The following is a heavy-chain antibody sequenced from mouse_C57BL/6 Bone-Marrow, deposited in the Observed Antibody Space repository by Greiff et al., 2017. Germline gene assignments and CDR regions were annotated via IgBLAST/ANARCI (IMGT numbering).Heavy chain of an antibody. Sequence: VKLLQSGAELARPGASVKLSCKASGYTFTSYGISWVKQRNGQGLEWIGEIYPRSGTTYYNEKFKGKATLTADKSSSTAYMELRSLTSADSAVYFCARREYYAMDYGGQGTSVTVSS. CDR3: ARREYYAMDY. J-gene: IGHJ4*01. V-gene: IGHV1-81*01. CDR2: IYPRSGTT. CDR1: GYTFTSYG.